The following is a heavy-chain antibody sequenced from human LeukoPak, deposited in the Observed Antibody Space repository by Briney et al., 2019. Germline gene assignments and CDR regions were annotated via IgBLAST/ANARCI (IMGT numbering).Heavy chain of an antibody. CDR3: ARDLLWFGDYIDY. V-gene: IGHV4-34*01. Sequence: SETLSLTCAVYGGSFSGYYWSWIRQPPGKGLEWIGEINHSGSTNYNPSLKSRVTISVDTSKNQFSLKLSSVTAADTAVYYCARDLLWFGDYIDYWGQGTLVTVSS. J-gene: IGHJ4*02. D-gene: IGHD3-10*01. CDR1: GGSFSGYY. CDR2: INHSGST.